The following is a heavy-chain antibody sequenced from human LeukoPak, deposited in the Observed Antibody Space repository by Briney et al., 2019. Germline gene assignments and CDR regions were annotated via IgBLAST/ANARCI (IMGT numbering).Heavy chain of an antibody. CDR3: AKDPLLDL. Sequence: PGGSLRLSCAASGFTFSSYSMNWVRQAPGKGLEWVSSISSSSSYIYYADSVKGRFTISRDNSKNTLYLQMNSLRAEDTAVYYCAKDPLLDLWGRGTLVTVSS. CDR1: GFTFSSYS. J-gene: IGHJ2*01. V-gene: IGHV3-21*04. CDR2: ISSSSSYI.